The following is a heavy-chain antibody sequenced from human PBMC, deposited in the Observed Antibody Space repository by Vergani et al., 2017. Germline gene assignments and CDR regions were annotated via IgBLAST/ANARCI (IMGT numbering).Heavy chain of an antibody. J-gene: IGHJ5*02. Sequence: QVQLVESGGGVVQPGRSLRLSCAASGFTFSSYGMHWVRQAPGKGLEWVAVIWYDGSTKYYADSVKGRFTISRDNSKNTLYLQMNSLRAEDTAVYYCAREGCSXTSCNADVVRWFDPWGQGTLVTVSS. CDR1: GFTFSSYG. CDR2: IWYDGSTK. V-gene: IGHV3-33*01. CDR3: AREGCSXTSCNADVVRWFDP. D-gene: IGHD2-2*01.